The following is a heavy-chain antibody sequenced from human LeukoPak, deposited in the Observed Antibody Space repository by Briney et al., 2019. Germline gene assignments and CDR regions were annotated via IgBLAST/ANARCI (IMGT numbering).Heavy chain of an antibody. D-gene: IGHD5-12*01. CDR1: GFTFSSFA. CDR2: ISGSGGTT. V-gene: IGHV3-23*01. J-gene: IGHJ6*03. Sequence: GGSLRLSCAASGFTFSSFAMSWVRQAPGKGLEWVSSISGSGGTTYYPDSVKGRFTISRDNSKSTLYLQMNSLRAEDTAVYYCAKAAPGYSGYDLKAYYHYYMDVWGKGTTVTVSS. CDR3: AKAAPGYSGYDLKAYYHYYMDV.